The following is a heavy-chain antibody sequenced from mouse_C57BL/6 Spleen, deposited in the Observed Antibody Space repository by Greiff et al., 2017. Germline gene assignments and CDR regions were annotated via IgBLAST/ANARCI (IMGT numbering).Heavy chain of an antibody. V-gene: IGHV1-78*01. CDR2: IYPRDGST. Sequence: VQLQQSDAELVKPGASVKISCKVSGYTFTDHTIHWMKQRPEQGLEWIGYIYPRDGSTKYNEKFKGKATSTADKSSSTAYMQLNSLTSEDSAVYFCARTAFYDGYPFAYWGQGTLVTVSA. CDR3: ARTAFYDGYPFAY. CDR1: GYTFTDHT. J-gene: IGHJ3*01. D-gene: IGHD2-3*01.